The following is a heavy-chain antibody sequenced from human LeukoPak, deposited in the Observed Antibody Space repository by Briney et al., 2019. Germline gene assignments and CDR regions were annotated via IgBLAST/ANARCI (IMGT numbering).Heavy chain of an antibody. J-gene: IGHJ5*02. D-gene: IGHD6-6*01. Sequence: GGSLRLSCAASGFTFSNSAMSWVRQAPGKGLEWVAVISYDGSNKYYADSVKGRFTISGDNSKNTLYLQMNSLRADDTAVYYCAKAGREYSIPPGWFDPWGQGTLVTVSS. CDR3: AKAGREYSIPPGWFDP. CDR2: ISYDGSNK. V-gene: IGHV3-30*18. CDR1: GFTFSNSA.